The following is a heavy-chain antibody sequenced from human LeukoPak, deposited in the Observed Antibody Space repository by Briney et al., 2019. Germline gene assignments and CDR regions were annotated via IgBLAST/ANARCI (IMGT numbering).Heavy chain of an antibody. CDR2: MNPNSGNT. D-gene: IGHD6-19*01. J-gene: IGHJ5*02. CDR1: GYTFTSYD. Sequence: ASVKVSCKASGYTFTSYDINWVRQATGQGLEWMGWMNPNSGNTGYAQKFQGRVTMTRNTSISTAYMELSSLRSEDTAVYYCARDRLWGIAVAGHLSSTFDPWGQGTLVTVSS. CDR3: ARDRLWGIAVAGHLSSTFDP. V-gene: IGHV1-8*01.